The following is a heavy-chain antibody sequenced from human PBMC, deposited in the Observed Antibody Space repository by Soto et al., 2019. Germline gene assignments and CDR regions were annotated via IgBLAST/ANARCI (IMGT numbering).Heavy chain of an antibody. V-gene: IGHV3-23*01. CDR1: GFTFSSYA. J-gene: IGHJ5*02. CDR3: AKDRYSSGWPNWFDP. D-gene: IGHD6-19*01. Sequence: GASLRLSCAASGFTFSSYAMSWVRQAPGKGLEWVSAISGSGGSTYYADSVKGRFTISRDNSKNTLYLQMNSLRAEDTAVYYCAKDRYSSGWPNWFDPSGQGTLVTVSS. CDR2: ISGSGGST.